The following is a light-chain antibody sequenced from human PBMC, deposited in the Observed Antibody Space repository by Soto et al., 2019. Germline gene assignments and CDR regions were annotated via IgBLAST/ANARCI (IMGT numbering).Light chain of an antibody. CDR2: GAS. CDR1: QSFSSY. V-gene: IGKV3-20*01. CDR3: QQYGSSGT. J-gene: IGKJ1*01. Sequence: EIVLTQSPATLSLSPGERATLSCRASQSFSSYLAWYQQKPGRAPRLLIYGASNRATGIPDRFSGSGSGTDFTLTISRLEPEDFAVYYCQQYGSSGTFGQGTKVDIK.